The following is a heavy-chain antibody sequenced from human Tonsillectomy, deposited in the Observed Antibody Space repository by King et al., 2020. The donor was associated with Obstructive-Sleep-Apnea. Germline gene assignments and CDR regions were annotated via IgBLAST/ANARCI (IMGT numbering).Heavy chain of an antibody. D-gene: IGHD6-13*01. CDR3: ARLGAAAWGSRDP. CDR2: IYYSGRT. V-gene: IGHV4-59*08. Sequence: QLQESGPGLVKPSETLSLTCTVSGGSIRGYYLSWIRQPPGKGLEWIGYIYYSGRTNYHPSLKSRVTISVDPSKNQFSLKLTFLTAADTAFYYCARLGAAAWGSRDPWGQGTLVSVSS. J-gene: IGHJ5*02. CDR1: GGSIRGYY.